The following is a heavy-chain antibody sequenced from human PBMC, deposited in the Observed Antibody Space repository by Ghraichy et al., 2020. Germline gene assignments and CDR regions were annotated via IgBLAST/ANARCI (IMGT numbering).Heavy chain of an antibody. CDR1: GDSISISSYY. J-gene: IGHJ4*02. CDR3: ARRRHMVVVCANPGLVVELGSDY. Sequence: SETLSLTCTVSGDSISISSYYLAWIRQSPGKALEWIGSIYHLGNTYYNPSLKSRVTMSVDTSKNQFSLRLNSMTAADTAVYYCARRRHMVVVCANPGLVVELGSDYWGRGMFVTDSS. D-gene: IGHD2-21*01. CDR2: IYHLGNT. V-gene: IGHV4-39*01.